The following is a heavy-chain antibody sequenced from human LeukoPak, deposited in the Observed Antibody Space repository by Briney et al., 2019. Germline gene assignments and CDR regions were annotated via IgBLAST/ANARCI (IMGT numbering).Heavy chain of an antibody. CDR1: GGSFSGYY. CDR3: ARAHYYYMDV. J-gene: IGHJ6*03. Sequence: SXETLXLXCAVYGGSFSGYYWSWIRQPPGKGLEWIGEINHSGSTNYNPSLKSRVTISVDTPKNQFSLKLSSVTAADTAVYYCARAHYYYMDVWGKGTTVTISS. CDR2: INHSGST. V-gene: IGHV4-34*01.